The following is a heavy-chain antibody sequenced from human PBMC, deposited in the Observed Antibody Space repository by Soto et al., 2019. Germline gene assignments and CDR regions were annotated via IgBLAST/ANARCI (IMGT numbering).Heavy chain of an antibody. CDR1: GGSISSYY. CDR3: AREREGRGYDYGWFHP. CDR2: IYYSGST. D-gene: IGHD5-12*01. J-gene: IGHJ5*02. Sequence: PSETLSLTCTVSGGSISSYYWSWIRQPPGKGLEWIGYIYYSGSTNYNPSLKSRVTISVDTSKNQFSLKLSSVTAADTAVYYCAREREGRGYDYGWFHPWGQGTLVTVSS. V-gene: IGHV4-59*01.